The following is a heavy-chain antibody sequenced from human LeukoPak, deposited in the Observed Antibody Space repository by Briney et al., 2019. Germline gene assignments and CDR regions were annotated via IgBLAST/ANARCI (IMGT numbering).Heavy chain of an antibody. CDR3: ARRYSSSSLRWFDP. V-gene: IGHV4-39*01. CDR1: GGSISSSSYY. CDR2: IYYSGST. J-gene: IGHJ5*02. D-gene: IGHD6-6*01. Sequence: PSETLSLTCTVSGGSISSSSYYWGWIRQPPGKGLEWIGSIYYSGSTYCNPSLKSRVTISVDTSKNQFSLKLSSVTAADTAVYYCARRYSSSSLRWFDPWGQGTLVTVSS.